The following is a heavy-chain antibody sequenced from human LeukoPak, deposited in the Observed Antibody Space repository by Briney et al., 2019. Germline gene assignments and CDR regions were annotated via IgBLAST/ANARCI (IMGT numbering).Heavy chain of an antibody. CDR1: GFTFSSYG. CDR2: IWYDGSNK. D-gene: IGHD3-22*01. J-gene: IGHJ4*02. CDR3: ARAPTNYYDSSGQTN. Sequence: GGSLRLSCAASGFTFSSYGMHWVRQAPGKGLEWVAVIWYDGSNKYYADSVKGRFTISRDNSKNTLYLQMNSLRAEDTAVYYCARAPTNYYDSSGQTNWGQGTLVTVSS. V-gene: IGHV3-33*01.